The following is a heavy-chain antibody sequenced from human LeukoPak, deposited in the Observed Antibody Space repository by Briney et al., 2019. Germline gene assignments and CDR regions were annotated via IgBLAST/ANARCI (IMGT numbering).Heavy chain of an antibody. CDR2: INPNSGGT. J-gene: IGHJ4*02. Sequence: ASVKVSCKASGYTFTGYYMHWVRQAPGQGLEWMGWINPNSGGTNYAQKFQGRVTMTRDTSISTAYMELSRLRSDDTAVYYCARAQSSVRGVSQDPYYFDYWGQGTLVTVSS. CDR1: GYTFTGYY. D-gene: IGHD3-10*01. V-gene: IGHV1-2*02. CDR3: ARAQSSVRGVSQDPYYFDY.